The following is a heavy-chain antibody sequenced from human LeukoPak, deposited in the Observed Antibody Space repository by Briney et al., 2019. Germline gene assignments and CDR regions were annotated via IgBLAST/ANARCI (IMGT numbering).Heavy chain of an antibody. Sequence: SETLSLTCTVSGGSISSYYWSWIRQPPGKGLEWIGYIYYSGSTNYNPSLKSRVTISVDTSKNQFSLKLSSVTAADTAVYYCGRAGGYSSSWGGYYFDYWGQGTLVTVSS. J-gene: IGHJ4*02. V-gene: IGHV4-59*01. D-gene: IGHD6-13*01. CDR3: GRAGGYSSSWGGYYFDY. CDR1: GGSISSYY. CDR2: IYYSGST.